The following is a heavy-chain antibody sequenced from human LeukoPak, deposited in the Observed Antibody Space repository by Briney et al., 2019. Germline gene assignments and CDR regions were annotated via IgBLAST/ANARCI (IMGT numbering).Heavy chain of an antibody. CDR3: ARDYASDY. CDR1: GFTFSRYE. V-gene: IGHV3-48*03. Sequence: GGSLRLSCAASGFTFSRYEMNWVRQAPGKGLEWVSYISRSGDTIYFAVSVKGRFTISRDNAKNSLYLQMSSLRAEDTAVYYCARDYASDYWGQGTLVTVSS. CDR2: ISRSGDTI. D-gene: IGHD3-10*01. J-gene: IGHJ4*02.